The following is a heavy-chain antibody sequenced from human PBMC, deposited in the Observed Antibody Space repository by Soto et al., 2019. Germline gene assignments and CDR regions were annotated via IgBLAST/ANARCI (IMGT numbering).Heavy chain of an antibody. CDR1: GYSFTSYW. CDR3: ARQYYFGSGSYYNRPFDF. D-gene: IGHD3-10*01. Sequence: GESLKISCKGSGYSFTSYWIGWVRQMPGKGLEWMGIIYPGDSDTRYSPSFQGQVTISADKSISTAYLQWSSLKAADTAVYYCARQYYFGSGSYYNRPFDFWGQGTPVTVSS. V-gene: IGHV5-51*01. J-gene: IGHJ4*02. CDR2: IYPGDSDT.